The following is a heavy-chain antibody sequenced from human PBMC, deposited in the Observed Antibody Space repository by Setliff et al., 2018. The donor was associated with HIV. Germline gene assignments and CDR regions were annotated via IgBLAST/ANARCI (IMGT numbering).Heavy chain of an antibody. J-gene: IGHJ1*01. Sequence: PSETLSLTCTVSGGPINSGSYYWSWIRQPAGKGLEWIGRIYSSGTTNYNPSLKRRVTISLDTSENQFSLKLNSVTAADTAVYYCARGSYYDSSGHTLVDFQHWGQGTLVTVSS. CDR1: GGPINSGSYY. D-gene: IGHD3-22*01. V-gene: IGHV4-61*02. CDR2: IYSSGTT. CDR3: ARGSYYDSSGHTLVDFQH.